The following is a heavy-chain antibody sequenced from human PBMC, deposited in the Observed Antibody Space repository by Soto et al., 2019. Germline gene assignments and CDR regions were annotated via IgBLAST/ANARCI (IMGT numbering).Heavy chain of an antibody. V-gene: IGHV1-2*02. Sequence: RASVKVSCKASGYTFTGYYMHWVRQAPGQGLEWMGWINPNSGGTNYAQKFQGRVTMTRDTSISTAYMELSRLRSDDTAVYYCARYGRYSSSWYNIDYWGQGTLVTVSS. D-gene: IGHD6-13*01. J-gene: IGHJ4*02. CDR3: ARYGRYSSSWYNIDY. CDR1: GYTFTGYY. CDR2: INPNSGGT.